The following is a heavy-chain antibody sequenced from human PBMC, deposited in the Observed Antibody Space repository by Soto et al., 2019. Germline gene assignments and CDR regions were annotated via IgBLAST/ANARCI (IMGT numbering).Heavy chain of an antibody. J-gene: IGHJ4*02. CDR3: EACEAAGIGGQDY. CDR2: IIPIFGTA. Sequence: QVQLVQSGAEVKKPGSSVKVSCKASGGTFSSYAISWVRQAPGQGLEWMGGIIPIFGTANYAQKFQGRVTITXDXFTSTAYMELSSLRSEDTAVYYCEACEAAGIGGQDYWGQGTLVTVSS. V-gene: IGHV1-69*05. CDR1: GGTFSSYA. D-gene: IGHD6-13*01.